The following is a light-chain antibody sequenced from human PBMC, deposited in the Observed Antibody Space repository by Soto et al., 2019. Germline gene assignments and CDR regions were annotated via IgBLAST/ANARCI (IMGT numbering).Light chain of an antibody. CDR3: QKDNNWPPYT. J-gene: IGKJ2*01. Sequence: EIVMTQSPATLSVSPGQRATLSCRASQSVSSNLAWYQQKPGQAHRLLIYGASTRATVIPARFSGSGSGTEFTLTISSLQYEYFAVYYCQKDNNWPPYTFGQGTKLEIK. V-gene: IGKV3-15*01. CDR1: QSVSSN. CDR2: GAS.